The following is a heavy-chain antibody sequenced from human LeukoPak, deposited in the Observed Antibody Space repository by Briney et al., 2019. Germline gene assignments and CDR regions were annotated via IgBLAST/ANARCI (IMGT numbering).Heavy chain of an antibody. Sequence: GGSLRLSCAASGFTFSSYEMNWVRQAPGKGLEWVSYISSSSSYIYYADSVKGRFTISRDNAKNSLYLQMNSLRAEDTAVYYCARDRVLRFLEWLNDYYYMDVWGKGTTVTVSS. CDR2: ISSSSSYI. J-gene: IGHJ6*03. V-gene: IGHV3-48*03. CDR3: ARDRVLRFLEWLNDYYYMDV. CDR1: GFTFSSYE. D-gene: IGHD3-3*01.